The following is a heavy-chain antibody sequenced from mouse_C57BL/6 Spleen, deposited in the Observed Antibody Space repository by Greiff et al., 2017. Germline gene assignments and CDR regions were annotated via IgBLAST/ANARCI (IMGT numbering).Heavy chain of an antibody. D-gene: IGHD1-1*01. V-gene: IGHV1-50*01. CDR3: ARGGVVGKYFDY. CDR1: GYTFTSYW. J-gene: IGHJ2*01. CDR2: IDPSDSYT. Sequence: QVQLQQPGAELVKPGASVKLSCKASGYTFTSYWMQWVKQRPGQGLEWIGEIDPSDSYTNYNQKFKGKATLTVDTSSSTAYMQLSSLTSEDSAVYYCARGGVVGKYFDYWGQGTTLTVSS.